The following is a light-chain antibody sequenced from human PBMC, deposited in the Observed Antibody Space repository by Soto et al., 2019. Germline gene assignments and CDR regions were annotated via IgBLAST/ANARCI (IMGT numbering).Light chain of an antibody. J-gene: IGKJ5*01. Sequence: DIQMTQSPSSLSASVGDRVTITCRASQSISSYLNWYQQKPGKAPKLLIYAASSLQRVVPSRFSGSGSGTDFTLTISSLQPEDFATYYCQQSYSTPFTFGQGTRLEIK. CDR2: AAS. CDR1: QSISSY. V-gene: IGKV1-39*01. CDR3: QQSYSTPFT.